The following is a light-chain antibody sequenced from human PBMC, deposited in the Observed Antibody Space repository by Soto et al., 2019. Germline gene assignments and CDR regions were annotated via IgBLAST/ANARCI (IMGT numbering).Light chain of an antibody. V-gene: IGLV2-8*01. CDR1: SSDVGGYNY. CDR2: DVT. Sequence: QSALTQPPSASGSPGQSVTISCTGTSSDVGGYNYVSWYQQHPDKAPKLMIYDVTKRPSGVPDRFSGSKSGTTASLTVSGLQAEAEADYYCSSYAGSNNVIFGGGTKLTVL. CDR3: SSYAGSNNVI. J-gene: IGLJ2*01.